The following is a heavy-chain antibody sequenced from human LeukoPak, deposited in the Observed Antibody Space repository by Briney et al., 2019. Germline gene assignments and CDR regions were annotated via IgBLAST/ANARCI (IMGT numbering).Heavy chain of an antibody. V-gene: IGHV3-48*03. CDR1: GFTFSSYE. CDR3: ARDPYSGNSDSDYLDY. CDR2: ISSSGSSI. Sequence: PGGSLRLSCAASGFTFSSYEMNWVRQAPGKGLEWVPYISSSGSSIYYADSVKGRFTISRDNAKNSLYLQMNSLRAEDTAVYYCARDPYSGNSDSDYLDYWGQGTLVTVSS. J-gene: IGHJ4*02. D-gene: IGHD4-23*01.